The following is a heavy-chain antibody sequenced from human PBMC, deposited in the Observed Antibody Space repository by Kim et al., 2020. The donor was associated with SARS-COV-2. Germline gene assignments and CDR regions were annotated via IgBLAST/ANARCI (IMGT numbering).Heavy chain of an antibody. Sequence: SETLSLTCAVYGGSFSGYYWSWIRQPPGKGLEWIGEINHSGSTNYNPSLKSRVTISVDTSKNQFSLKLSSVTAADTAVYYCARRGGRRIVVVITTGRGDFDYGGQGTLVTVSS. CDR3: ARRGGRRIVVVITTGRGDFDY. CDR2: INHSGST. D-gene: IGHD3-22*01. J-gene: IGHJ4*02. CDR1: GGSFSGYY. V-gene: IGHV4-34*01.